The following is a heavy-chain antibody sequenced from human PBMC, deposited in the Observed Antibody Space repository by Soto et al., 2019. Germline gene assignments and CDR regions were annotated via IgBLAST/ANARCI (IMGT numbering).Heavy chain of an antibody. CDR2: IYYSGST. CDR1: GGSVSSGSYY. J-gene: IGHJ5*02. V-gene: IGHV4-61*01. Sequence: SETLSLTCTVPGGSVSSGSYYWSWIRQPPGKGLEWIGYIYYSGSTNYNPSLKSRVTISVDTSKNQFSLKLSSVTAADTAVYYCARDRGGSSNWFDPWGQGTLVTVSS. D-gene: IGHD2-15*01. CDR3: ARDRGGSSNWFDP.